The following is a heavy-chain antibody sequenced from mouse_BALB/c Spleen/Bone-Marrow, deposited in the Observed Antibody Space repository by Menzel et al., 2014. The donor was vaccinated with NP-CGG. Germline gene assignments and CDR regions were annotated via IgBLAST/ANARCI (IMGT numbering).Heavy chain of an antibody. J-gene: IGHJ3*01. CDR3: ARSLSTRMIRVFAY. CDR2: IYPGDGST. CDR1: GYTFTSYD. Sequence: QVQLQQSGPELAKPGALVKISCKASGYTFTSYDINWVKQRPGQGLEWIGWIYPGDGSTKYNEKFKGKATLTADKSSSTAYMQLSSLTSENSAVYFCARSLSTRMIRVFAYWGQGTLVTVSA. V-gene: IGHV1S56*01. D-gene: IGHD2-4*01.